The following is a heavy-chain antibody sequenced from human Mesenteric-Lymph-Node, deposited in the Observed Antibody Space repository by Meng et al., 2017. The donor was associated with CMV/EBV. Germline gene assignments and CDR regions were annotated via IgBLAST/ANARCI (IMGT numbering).Heavy chain of an antibody. CDR2: IYRSGTN. Sequence: SETLSLTCTVSGFSITSGYYWSWIRQPPGKGLEWIGSIYRSGTNFYNPSLKSRVTISVDTSRNQFSLELASVTAADTAVYYCAATYYYDTSQWGGDFWGQGTLVTVSS. V-gene: IGHV4-38-2*02. J-gene: IGHJ4*02. CDR1: GFSITSGYY. CDR3: AATYYYDTSQWGGDF. D-gene: IGHD3-22*01.